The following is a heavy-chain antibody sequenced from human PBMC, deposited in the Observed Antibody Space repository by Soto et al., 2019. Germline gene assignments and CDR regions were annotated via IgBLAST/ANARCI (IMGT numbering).Heavy chain of an antibody. J-gene: IGHJ6*02. CDR2: LAPTASHT. D-gene: IGHD5-18*01. V-gene: IGHV5-10-1*01. CDR1: GYSFTSYW. Sequence: PGESLKISCKGSGYSFTSYWISWVRQLPSKGLEWMGLLAPTASHTNYSPSLQGHVTISADKSISTAYLQWSSLKASDTAMYYCARQGYSYGSDNYYYYRMDVWGRGTTVTVSS. CDR3: ARQGYSYGSDNYYYYRMDV.